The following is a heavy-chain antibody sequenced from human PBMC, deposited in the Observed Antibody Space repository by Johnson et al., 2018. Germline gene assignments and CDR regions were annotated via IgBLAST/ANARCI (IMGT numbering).Heavy chain of an antibody. CDR1: GFAFGSFA. CDR3: AKDFVRGNGMFDPFEI. D-gene: IGHD1-1*01. V-gene: IGHV3-23*04. Sequence: VQLVQSGGGVVQPGGSLRLSCAASGFAFGSFAMSWVRQAPGKGLEWVSSIHGGDGGALYADSVRGRFTMSRDNSKNMLSLERNSLRVDDTARYSWAKDFVRGNGMFDPFEIRGRGTMVTVSS. J-gene: IGHJ3*02. CDR2: IHGGDGGA.